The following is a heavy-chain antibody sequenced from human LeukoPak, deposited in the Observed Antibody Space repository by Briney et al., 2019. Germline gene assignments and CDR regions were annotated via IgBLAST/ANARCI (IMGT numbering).Heavy chain of an antibody. Sequence: SETLSLTCAVSGGSISSSNWWSWVRQPPGKGLEWIGEIYHSGSTNYNPSLKSRVTISVDKSKNHFSLKLSSVTAADTAVYYCVRHRNSATYYDAFDIWGQGTMVTVSS. J-gene: IGHJ3*02. D-gene: IGHD1-26*01. CDR2: IYHSGST. CDR3: VRHRNSATYYDAFDI. CDR1: GGSISSSNW. V-gene: IGHV4-4*02.